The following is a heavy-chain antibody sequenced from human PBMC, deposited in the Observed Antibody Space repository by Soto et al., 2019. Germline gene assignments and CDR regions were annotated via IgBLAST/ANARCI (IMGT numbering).Heavy chain of an antibody. D-gene: IGHD1-26*01. J-gene: IGHJ6*02. V-gene: IGHV3-15*01. CDR1: GLSFTNAW. Sequence: EVQLVESGGGLVKSGGPLSLSCVASGLSFTNAWMSWVRQGPGKGLEWVGRIKSKTDGGTADYAAPVKGRFTISRDDSQNTLYLHMDSLKAEDTALYHCSTDIGIYGLDVWGQGTTVTVSS. CDR3: STDIGIYGLDV. CDR2: IKSKTDGGTA.